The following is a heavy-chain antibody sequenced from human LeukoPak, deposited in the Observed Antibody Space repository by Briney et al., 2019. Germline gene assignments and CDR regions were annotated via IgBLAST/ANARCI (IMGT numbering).Heavy chain of an antibody. Sequence: PGGSLRLSCAASGFTVSSNYMSWVRQAPGKGLVWVSRINSDGSSTSYADSVKGRFTISRDNAKNTLYLQMNSLRAEDTAVYYCARGHPRRAVAKIDYWGQGTLVTVSS. CDR2: INSDGSST. J-gene: IGHJ4*02. CDR1: GFTVSSNY. CDR3: ARGHPRRAVAKIDY. D-gene: IGHD6-19*01. V-gene: IGHV3-74*01.